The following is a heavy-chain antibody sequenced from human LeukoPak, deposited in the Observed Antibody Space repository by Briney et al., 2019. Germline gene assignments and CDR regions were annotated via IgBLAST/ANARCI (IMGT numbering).Heavy chain of an antibody. CDR2: IYTSGST. Sequence: SETLSLTCTVSGGSISSDYWSWIRQPAGKGLEWIGRIYTSGSTNYNPSLKSRVTISVDKSKNQFSLKLSSVTAADTAVYYCARDRLGGYDSTRGNWFDPWGQGTLVTVSS. V-gene: IGHV4-4*07. D-gene: IGHD5-12*01. CDR3: ARDRLGGYDSTRGNWFDP. J-gene: IGHJ5*02. CDR1: GGSISSDY.